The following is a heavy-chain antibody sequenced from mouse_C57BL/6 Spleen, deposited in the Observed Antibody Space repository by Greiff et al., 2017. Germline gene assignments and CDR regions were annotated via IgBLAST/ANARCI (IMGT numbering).Heavy chain of an antibody. CDR2: IHPNSGST. V-gene: IGHV1-64*01. CDR3: ARDYYGNCAMDY. D-gene: IGHD2-1*01. J-gene: IGHJ4*01. Sequence: QVQLQQPGAELVKPGASVKLSCKASGYTFTSYWMHWVKQRPGQGLEWIGMIHPNSGSTNYNEKFKSKATLTVDKSSSTAYLQLSSLTSVDSAVYYCARDYYGNCAMDYWGQGTSVTVSS. CDR1: GYTFTSYW.